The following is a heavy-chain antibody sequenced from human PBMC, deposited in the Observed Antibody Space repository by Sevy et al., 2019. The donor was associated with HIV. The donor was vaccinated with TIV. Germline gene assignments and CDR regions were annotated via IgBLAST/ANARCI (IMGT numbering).Heavy chain of an antibody. CDR3: ARGGGLSPHHWLDP. D-gene: IGHD3-16*01. CDR2: IIPIFGSA. CDR1: GGTFSSYG. V-gene: IGHV1-69*01. J-gene: IGHJ5*02. Sequence: VSCKASGGTFSSYGITWVRQAPGQGLEWMGEIIPIFGSANYGQTFQGRVTITADQSTSTAYMELSSLRSDDTAVYYCARGGGLSPHHWLDPWGQGTLVTVSS.